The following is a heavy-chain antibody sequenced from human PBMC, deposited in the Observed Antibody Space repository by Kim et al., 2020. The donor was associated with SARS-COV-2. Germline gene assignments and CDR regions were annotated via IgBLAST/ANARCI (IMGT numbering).Heavy chain of an antibody. Sequence: PSLKSRVTISVDTSKNQFSLKRSSVTAADTAVYYCARRGALVRGVIPFDYWGQGTLVTVSS. D-gene: IGHD3-10*01. CDR3: ARRGALVRGVIPFDY. V-gene: IGHV4-39*01. J-gene: IGHJ4*02.